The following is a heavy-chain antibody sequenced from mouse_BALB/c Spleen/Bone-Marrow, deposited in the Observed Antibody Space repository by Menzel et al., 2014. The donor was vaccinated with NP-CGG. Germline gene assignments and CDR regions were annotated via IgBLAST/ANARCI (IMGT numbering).Heavy chain of an antibody. D-gene: IGHD2-1*01. CDR1: GYAFTNYL. J-gene: IGHJ2*01. Sequence: QVQLQQPGAELVRPGTSVKVSCKASGYAFTNYLIEWVKQRPGQGLERIGVLNPGSGGTNYNEKFKGKATLTADKSSSTAYMQLSSLTSDDSAVYFCARRIYYAMGYWGQGTTLTVSS. CDR3: ARRIYYAMGY. CDR2: LNPGSGGT. V-gene: IGHV1-54*01.